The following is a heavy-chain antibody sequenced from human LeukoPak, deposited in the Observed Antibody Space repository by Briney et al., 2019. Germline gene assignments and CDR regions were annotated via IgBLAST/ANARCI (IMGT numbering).Heavy chain of an antibody. CDR2: IYSAGYT. D-gene: IGHD5-24*01. V-gene: IGHV4-4*07. CDR1: GGSISGYY. CDR3: ARDGNYGTRDEWWFDP. J-gene: IGHJ5*02. Sequence: SETLSLTCTVSGGSISGYYWSWIRQPAGEGLEWIGRIYSAGYTNFNPSLKSRVTVSVDTSRNQFFLMLTSVTAADTAVYYCARDGNYGTRDEWWFDPWSRGTLVTVSS.